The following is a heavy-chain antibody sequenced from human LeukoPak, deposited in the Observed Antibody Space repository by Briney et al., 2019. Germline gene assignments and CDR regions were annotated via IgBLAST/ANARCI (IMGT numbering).Heavy chain of an antibody. J-gene: IGHJ3*02. CDR3: ARDPDFLDAFDI. Sequence: PGGSLRLSCAASGFTVSSNYMSWVRQAPGKGLERVSVIYSGGSTYYADSVKGRFTISRDNSKNTLYLQMNSLRAEDTAVYYCARDPDFLDAFDIWGQGTMVTVSS. CDR1: GFTVSSNY. CDR2: IYSGGST. V-gene: IGHV3-66*01.